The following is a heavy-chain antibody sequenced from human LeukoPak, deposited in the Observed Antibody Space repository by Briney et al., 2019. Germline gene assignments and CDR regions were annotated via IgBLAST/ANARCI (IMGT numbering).Heavy chain of an antibody. CDR3: VRGGRGERPNY. D-gene: IGHD3-16*01. J-gene: IGHJ4*02. Sequence: PGGSLRLSCAASGFTFSDYWMNWVRQSPGKGLEWVANIKQDASDKKYVDSVKGRFTISRDNAKNSLSLQMNSLRVEDTAVYYCVRGGRGERPNYWGQGTLVTVSS. V-gene: IGHV3-7*01. CDR1: GFTFSDYW. CDR2: IKQDASDK.